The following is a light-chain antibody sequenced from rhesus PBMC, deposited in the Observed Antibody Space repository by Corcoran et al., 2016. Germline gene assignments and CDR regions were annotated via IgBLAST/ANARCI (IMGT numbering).Light chain of an antibody. CDR2: KAS. Sequence: DIQMTQSPSSLSASVGDRVTITCRTSENVNNYLNWYQQKPGKAPKLLVYKASTLQSGVPSRFSGIGSGTDYTVTISSLQSEDVATYYCQHNYGTPYSFGQGTKVEIK. V-gene: IGKV1-74*01. CDR1: ENVNNY. J-gene: IGKJ2*01. CDR3: QHNYGTPYS.